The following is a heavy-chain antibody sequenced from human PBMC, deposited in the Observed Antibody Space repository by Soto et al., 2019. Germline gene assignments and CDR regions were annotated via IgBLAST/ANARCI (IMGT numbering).Heavy chain of an antibody. V-gene: IGHV1-2*02. D-gene: IGHD3-22*01. CDR2: INPNNGGT. J-gene: IGHJ5*02. Sequence: ASVKVSCKASGYTFTGYYMHWVRQAPGQGLEWMGWINPNNGGTNYAQKFQGRVTMTRDTSISTAYMELSRLRSDDTAVYYCARDRSHYYDSSGYYGYWFDPWGQGTLVTVSS. CDR3: ARDRSHYYDSSGYYGYWFDP. CDR1: GYTFTGYY.